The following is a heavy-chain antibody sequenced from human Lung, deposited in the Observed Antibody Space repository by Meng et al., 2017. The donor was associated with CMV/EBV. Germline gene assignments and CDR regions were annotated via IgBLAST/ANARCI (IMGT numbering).Heavy chain of an antibody. Sequence: ASXXVSXKASGYSFTGYDLHWVRQAPGQGLEWMGWIKPNSGDTSSAQKFQGRVTMTRDTSISTVYMELSSLTSDDTAIYYCASRVEVNGAFDIWGQGTMVTVSS. CDR3: ASRVEVNGAFDI. D-gene: IGHD2-8*01. V-gene: IGHV1-2*02. CDR2: IKPNSGDT. J-gene: IGHJ3*02. CDR1: GYSFTGYD.